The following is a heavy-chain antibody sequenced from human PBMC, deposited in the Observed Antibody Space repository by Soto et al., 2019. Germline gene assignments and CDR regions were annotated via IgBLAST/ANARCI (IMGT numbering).Heavy chain of an antibody. CDR1: GDSINSDKYY. Sequence: QLQLQESGPGLVKPSETLSLTCSVSGDSINSDKYYWGWIRQPPGKGLEWIGSIYYRGNTYYNPSLHTRVTIYLDKSKSQFSLKLNSVTAADSAMYFCARLEGLATIAYYFAFWGQGALVTVSS. CDR3: ARLEGLATIAYYFAF. D-gene: IGHD3-9*01. CDR2: IYYRGNT. J-gene: IGHJ4*02. V-gene: IGHV4-39*01.